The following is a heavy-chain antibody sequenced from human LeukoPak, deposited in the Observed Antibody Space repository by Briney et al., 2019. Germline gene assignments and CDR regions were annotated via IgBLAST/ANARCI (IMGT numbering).Heavy chain of an antibody. CDR2: IYYSGST. CDR3: AVNWGTDY. V-gene: IGHV4-59*12. J-gene: IGHJ4*02. D-gene: IGHD7-27*01. Sequence: SETLSLTCTVSGGSISSYYWSWIRQPPGKGLEWIGYIYYSGSTNYNPSLKSRVTISVDTSKNQFSLKLSSVTAADTAVYYCAVNWGTDYWGQGTLVTVSS. CDR1: GGSISSYY.